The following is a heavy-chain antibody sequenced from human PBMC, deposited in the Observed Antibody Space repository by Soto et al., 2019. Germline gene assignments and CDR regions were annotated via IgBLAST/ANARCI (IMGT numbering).Heavy chain of an antibody. CDR1: GFTFSSYD. Sequence: PGGSLRLSCAASGFTFSSYDMHWVRQATGKGLEWVSAIGTAGDPYYPGSVKGRFTISRENAKNSLYLQMNSLRAGDTAVYYCARGSYDILTGSQLFDYWGQGTLVTVSS. V-gene: IGHV3-13*05. D-gene: IGHD3-9*01. J-gene: IGHJ4*02. CDR3: ARGSYDILTGSQLFDY. CDR2: IGTAGDP.